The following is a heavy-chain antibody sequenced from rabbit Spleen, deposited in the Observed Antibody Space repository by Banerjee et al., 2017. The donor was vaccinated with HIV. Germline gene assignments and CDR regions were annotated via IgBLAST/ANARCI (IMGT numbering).Heavy chain of an antibody. CDR1: GFTFSSSYW. CDR3: ARNYVNVFDP. CDR2: IAGGSSGFT. Sequence: QSLEESGGDLVKPGASLTLTCTASGFTFSSSYWICWVRQAPGKGLEWISCIAGGSSGFTYSATWAKGRFTISKASSTTVTLQMTSLTVADTATYFCARNYVNVFDPWGQGTLVTVS. V-gene: IGHV1S40*01. J-gene: IGHJ2*01. D-gene: IGHD1-1*01.